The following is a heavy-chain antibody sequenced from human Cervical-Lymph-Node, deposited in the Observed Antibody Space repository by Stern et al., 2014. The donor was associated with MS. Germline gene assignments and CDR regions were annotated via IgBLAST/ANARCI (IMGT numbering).Heavy chain of an antibody. V-gene: IGHV1-24*01. CDR2: FDPEDGET. Sequence: QVQLVQSGAEVKKPGASVKVSCKVSGYTLTELSMHWVRQAPGKGLEWMGGFDPEDGETIYAQKFQGRVTMTEDTSTDTAYMELSSLRSEDTAVYYCATEYLTMTTVTTRDLSLGAFDIWGQGTMVTVSS. D-gene: IGHD4-17*01. CDR3: ATEYLTMTTVTTRDLSLGAFDI. J-gene: IGHJ3*02. CDR1: GYTLTELS.